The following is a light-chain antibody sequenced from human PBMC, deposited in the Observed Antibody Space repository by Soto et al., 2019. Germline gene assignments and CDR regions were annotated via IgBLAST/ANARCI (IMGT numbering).Light chain of an antibody. Sequence: TQSPSTLSGSVGDRVTITCRASQTINNYVNWYQQKPGQAPRLLIYAASNRATGIPDRFSGSGSGTDFTLTISRLEPEDFAVYYCQQYGSSGTFGQGTKVDIK. J-gene: IGKJ1*01. CDR2: AAS. V-gene: IGKV3-20*01. CDR1: QTINNY. CDR3: QQYGSSGT.